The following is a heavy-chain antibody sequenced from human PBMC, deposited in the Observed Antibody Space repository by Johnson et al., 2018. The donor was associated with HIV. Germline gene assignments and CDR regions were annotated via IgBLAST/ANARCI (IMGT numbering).Heavy chain of an antibody. J-gene: IGHJ3*02. V-gene: IGHV3-30*04. D-gene: IGHD4-23*01. Sequence: QVQLVESGGGVVQPGGSLILSCAASGFTFNNYAMHWVRQAPGKGLEWVAVISYDGSKKYYADSVKGRFTISRDNSKNTLYLQMNSLRTEDTAVYYCASGEDYGGNYGAFDIWGQGTMVTVSS. CDR3: ASGEDYGGNYGAFDI. CDR1: GFTFNNYA. CDR2: ISYDGSKK.